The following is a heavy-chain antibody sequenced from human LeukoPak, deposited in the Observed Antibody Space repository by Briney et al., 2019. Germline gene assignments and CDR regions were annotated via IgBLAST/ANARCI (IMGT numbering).Heavy chain of an antibody. J-gene: IGHJ4*02. V-gene: IGHV3-20*04. CDR2: INWNGGNT. CDR1: GFTFDDYG. CDR3: ARRLYYYDSRGYSSYFDY. D-gene: IGHD3-22*01. Sequence: GGSLRLSRAASGFTFDDYGMSWVRQAPGKGLEWVSGINWNGGNTGYADSVKGRFTISRDNAKNSLYLQMNSLRAEDTALYYCARRLYYYDSRGYSSYFDYWGQGTLVTVSS.